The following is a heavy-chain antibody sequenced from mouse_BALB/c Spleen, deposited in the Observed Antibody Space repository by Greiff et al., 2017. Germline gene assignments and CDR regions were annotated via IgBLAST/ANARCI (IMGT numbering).Heavy chain of an antibody. CDR2: SRNKANDYTT. D-gene: IGHD1-1*01. J-gene: IGHJ3*01. Sequence: EVKLVESGGGLVQPGGSLRLSCATSGFTFSDFYMEWVRQPPGKRLEWIAASRNKANDYTTEYSASVKGRFIVSRDTSQSILYLQMNALRAEDTAIYYCARDAPTNYYGTPCAYWGQGTLVTVSA. V-gene: IGHV7-1*02. CDR3: ARDAPTNYYGTPCAY. CDR1: GFTFSDFY.